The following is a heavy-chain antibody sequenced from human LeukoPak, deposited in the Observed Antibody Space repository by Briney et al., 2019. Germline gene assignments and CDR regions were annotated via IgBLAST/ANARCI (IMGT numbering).Heavy chain of an antibody. CDR3: TRDSGTYNWLDP. CDR1: GFTFSGSA. D-gene: IGHD1-26*01. Sequence: GGSLKLSCAASGFTFSGSAIHWVRQSSGKGLEWVGQIDKKDKGYATATAYAASVKGRFTTSRDDSINTAYLQMKSLKTEDTALYYCTRDSGTYNWLDPWGQGTLVTVSS. CDR2: IDKKDKGYATAT. J-gene: IGHJ5*02. V-gene: IGHV3-73*01.